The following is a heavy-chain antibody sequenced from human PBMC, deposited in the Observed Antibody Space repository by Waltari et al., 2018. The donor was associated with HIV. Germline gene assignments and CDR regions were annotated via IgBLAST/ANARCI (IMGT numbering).Heavy chain of an antibody. V-gene: IGHV1-18*01. CDR1: GYTFSRYD. D-gene: IGHD3-3*01. CDR2: ISAFTGNT. CDR3: ARTTIFGVDTYYFDY. J-gene: IGHJ4*02. Sequence: QVQLVQSGAEVKKPGASVKVSCKASGYTFSRYDITWVRQAPVQRLKWLGWISAFTGNTKYAREVQRTATMTTDTATNTAYMELESLTSDDTARFYCARTTIFGVDTYYFDYWGQGTLVTVSS.